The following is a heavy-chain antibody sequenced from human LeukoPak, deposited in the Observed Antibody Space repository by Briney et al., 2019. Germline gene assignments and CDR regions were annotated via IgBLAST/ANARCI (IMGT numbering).Heavy chain of an antibody. V-gene: IGHV6-1*01. CDR1: GDSVSSNSVT. CDR3: ARRLTQYDCFDP. CDR2: TYYRSTWYN. Sequence: SQTLSLICAISGDSVSSNSVTWNWIRQSPTRGLEWLGRTYYRSTWYNDYAVSVRGRITVNPDTSKNQFSLHLNSVTPEDTAVYYCARRLTQYDCFDPWGQGILVTVSS. J-gene: IGHJ5*02. D-gene: IGHD2-2*01.